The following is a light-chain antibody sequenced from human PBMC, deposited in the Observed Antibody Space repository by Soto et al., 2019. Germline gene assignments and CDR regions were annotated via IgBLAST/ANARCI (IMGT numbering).Light chain of an antibody. J-gene: IGLJ1*01. Sequence: QSALTQPASVSGSPGQSITISCTGTSSDVGGYNYVSWYQQHPGKAPKLMIYDVSNRPSGVSNRFTGSKSGNTASLTISGLQAEDEADYYCNSYASHSSVVFGTGTKVTVL. V-gene: IGLV2-14*01. CDR2: DVS. CDR3: NSYASHSSVV. CDR1: SSDVGGYNY.